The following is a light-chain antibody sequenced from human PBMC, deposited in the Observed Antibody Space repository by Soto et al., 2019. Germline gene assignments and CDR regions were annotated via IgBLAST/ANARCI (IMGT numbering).Light chain of an antibody. J-gene: IGKJ1*01. CDR3: QQSYSTPRT. V-gene: IGKV1-39*01. Sequence: DFLLTQSPSSLSASVGDRVTITCRASQSISSFLNWYQQKPGTAPKLLIYAASNLESGVPSRFNRSGSRTDFTHTISSLQPQDVASYYYQQSYSTPRTFGQRTNVDI. CDR1: QSISSF. CDR2: AAS.